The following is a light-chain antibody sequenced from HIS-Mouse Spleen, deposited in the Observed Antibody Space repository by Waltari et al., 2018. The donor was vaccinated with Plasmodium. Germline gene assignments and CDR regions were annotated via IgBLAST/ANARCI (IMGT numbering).Light chain of an antibody. CDR3: CSYAGSSTNWV. CDR2: EGS. CDR1: SSDVGSYYL. V-gene: IGLV2-23*01. J-gene: IGLJ3*02. Sequence: QSALTQPASVSGSPGQSITISCTGTSSDVGSYYLVSWYQQPPGKAPKLMIYEGSKRPSGVSNRFSGSKSGNTASLTISGLQAEDEADYYCCSYAGSSTNWVFGGGTKLTVL.